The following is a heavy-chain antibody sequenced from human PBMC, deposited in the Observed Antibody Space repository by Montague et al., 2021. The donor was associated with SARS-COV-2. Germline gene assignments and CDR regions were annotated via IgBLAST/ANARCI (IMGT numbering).Heavy chain of an antibody. CDR3: AHSRTAFPGAPLDF. CDR2: IDWNEDK. Sequence: PALVKPTQTLTLTCTFSGFSLSGVGMGVAWIRQAPGKALECLAGIDWNEDKRYSPPLKNRLTISRHTSNNQVVLTVTYVDAADTGTYYCAHSRTAFPGAPLDFWGQGTLITVSS. D-gene: IGHD2-8*02. J-gene: IGHJ4*02. CDR1: GFSLSGVGMG. V-gene: IGHV2-5*01.